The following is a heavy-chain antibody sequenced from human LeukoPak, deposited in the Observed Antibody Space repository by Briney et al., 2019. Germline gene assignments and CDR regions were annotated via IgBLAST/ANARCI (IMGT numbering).Heavy chain of an antibody. CDR1: GYTFTSYY. CDR3: ARWASGGWFDP. CDR2: INPSGGST. D-gene: IGHD1-26*01. Sequence: ASVKVSCKASGYTFTSYYMHWVRQAPGQGLEWMRIINPSGGSTSYAQKFQGRVTMTRDMSTSTVYMELSSLRSEDTAVYYCARWASGGWFDPWGQGTLVTVSS. J-gene: IGHJ5*02. V-gene: IGHV1-46*01.